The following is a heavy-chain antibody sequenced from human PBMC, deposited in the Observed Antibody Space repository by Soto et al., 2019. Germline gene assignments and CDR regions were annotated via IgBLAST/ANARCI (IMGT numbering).Heavy chain of an antibody. CDR1: GFTFSSYA. V-gene: IGHV3-23*01. Sequence: GGSLRLSCAASGFTFSSYAMSWVRQAPGKGLEWVSAISGSGGSTYYADSVKGRFTISRDNSKNTLYLQMNSLRAEDTAVYYCATRRPDYGGNSYNWFDPWGQGTLVTVSS. D-gene: IGHD4-17*01. J-gene: IGHJ5*02. CDR3: ATRRPDYGGNSYNWFDP. CDR2: ISGSGGST.